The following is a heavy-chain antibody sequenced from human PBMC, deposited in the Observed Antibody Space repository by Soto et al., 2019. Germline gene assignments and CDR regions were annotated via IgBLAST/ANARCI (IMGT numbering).Heavy chain of an antibody. J-gene: IGHJ3*02. CDR1: GGSVSSGSYY. D-gene: IGHD6-6*01. Sequence: SETLSLTCTVSGGSVSSGSYYWSWIRQPPGKGLEWIGYIYYSGSTNYNPSLKSRVTISVDTSKNQFSLKLSSVTAADTAVYYGARLRNSSSFNIWGQGKMVTVSS. V-gene: IGHV4-61*01. CDR2: IYYSGST. CDR3: ARLRNSSSFNI.